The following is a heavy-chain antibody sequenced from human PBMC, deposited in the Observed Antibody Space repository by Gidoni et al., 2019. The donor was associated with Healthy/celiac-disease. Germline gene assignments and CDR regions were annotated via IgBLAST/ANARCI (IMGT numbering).Heavy chain of an antibody. CDR2: ISSSGSTI. CDR3: ARTYGSEYWMDY. J-gene: IGHJ4*02. Sequence: EVQLVESGGGLVQPGGSLRLSCAAYGFTFSSYEMNWVRQAPGKGLEWVSYISSSGSTIYYADSVKGRFTISRDNAKNSLYLQMNSLRAEDTAVYYCARTYGSEYWMDYWGQGTLVTVSS. CDR1: GFTFSSYE. D-gene: IGHD3-10*01. V-gene: IGHV3-48*03.